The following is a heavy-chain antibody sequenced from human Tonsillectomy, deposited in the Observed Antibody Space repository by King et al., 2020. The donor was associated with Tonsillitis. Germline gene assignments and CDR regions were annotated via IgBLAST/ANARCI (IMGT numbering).Heavy chain of an antibody. CDR3: ARRPGYCSSTSCYRVGYNWFDP. CDR1: GGSFSGYY. D-gene: IGHD2-2*03. V-gene: IGHV4-34*01. J-gene: IGHJ5*02. CDR2: INHSGST. Sequence: VQLQQWGAGLLKPSETLSLTCAVYGGSFSGYYWSWIRQPPGKGLEWIGEINHSGSTNYNPSLKSRVTITVDTSKNQFSLKLSSVTAADTAVYYCARRPGYCSSTSCYRVGYNWFDPWGQGTLVTVSS.